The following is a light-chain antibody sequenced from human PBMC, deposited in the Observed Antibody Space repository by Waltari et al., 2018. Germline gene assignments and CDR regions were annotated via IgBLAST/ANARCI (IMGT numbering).Light chain of an antibody. CDR1: SSDVGSYNR. CDR3: SSYTSSSSGV. V-gene: IGLV2-18*02. J-gene: IGLJ1*01. Sequence: QSALTQPPSVSGSPGQSVTISSTGTSSDVGSYNRVSWYQQPPGTAPKLMIYEVSNRPSGVPDRFSGSKSGNTASLTISGLQAEDEADYYCSSYTSSSSGVFGTGTKVTVL. CDR2: EVS.